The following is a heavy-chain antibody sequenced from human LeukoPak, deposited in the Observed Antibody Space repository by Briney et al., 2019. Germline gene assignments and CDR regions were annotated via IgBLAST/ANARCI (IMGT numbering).Heavy chain of an antibody. CDR1: GFTFSSYA. V-gene: IGHV3-23*01. CDR2: ISGSGDGT. Sequence: GGSLRLSCAASGFTFSSYAMSWVRQAPGKGLEWVSAISGSGDGTYYADSVKGRFTISRDNSKNTLYLQMNSLRAEDTAVYYCAKHRSEQWPKGYYYYYMDVWGKGTTVTVSS. D-gene: IGHD6-19*01. J-gene: IGHJ6*03. CDR3: AKHRSEQWPKGYYYYYMDV.